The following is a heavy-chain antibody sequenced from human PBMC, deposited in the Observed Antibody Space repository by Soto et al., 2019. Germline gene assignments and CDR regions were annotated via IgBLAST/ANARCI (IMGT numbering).Heavy chain of an antibody. J-gene: IGHJ6*02. CDR1: GFTFSSYG. V-gene: IGHV3-30*18. Sequence: GGSLRLSCAASGFTFSSYGMHWVRQAPGKGLEWVAVISYDGSNKYYADSVKGRFTISRDNSKNTLYLQMNSLRAEDTAVYYCAKDLSVVTAESYYYYGMDVWGQGTTVTVSS. CDR3: AKDLSVVTAESYYYYGMDV. CDR2: ISYDGSNK. D-gene: IGHD2-21*02.